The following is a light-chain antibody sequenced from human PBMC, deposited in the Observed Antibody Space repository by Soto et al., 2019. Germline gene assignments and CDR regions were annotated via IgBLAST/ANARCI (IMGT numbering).Light chain of an antibody. CDR2: WAY. J-gene: IGKJ2*01. Sequence: DIVMTQSPDSLAVSLGERATINCKSSQSLLYTSNNKNYLAWYQQKPRQPPTLLIYWAYTRESGVPDRFTGSGSGTDFTLTISSLQAEDVAVYYCQQYYSTPPTFGQGTKLEIK. V-gene: IGKV4-1*01. CDR3: QQYYSTPPT. CDR1: QSLLYTSNNKNY.